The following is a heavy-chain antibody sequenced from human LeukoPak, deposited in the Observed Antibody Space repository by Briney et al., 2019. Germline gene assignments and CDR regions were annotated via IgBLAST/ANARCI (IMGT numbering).Heavy chain of an antibody. D-gene: IGHD1-14*01. V-gene: IGHV4-34*01. CDR2: INHSGST. Sequence: SETLSLTCAVYGGSFSGYYWSWIRQPPGKGLEWIGEINHSGSTNYNPSLKSRVTISVDTSKNQFSLKLSSVTAADTAVYYCARAHRKYYFDYWGQGTLVTVSP. CDR1: GGSFSGYY. CDR3: ARAHRKYYFDY. J-gene: IGHJ4*02.